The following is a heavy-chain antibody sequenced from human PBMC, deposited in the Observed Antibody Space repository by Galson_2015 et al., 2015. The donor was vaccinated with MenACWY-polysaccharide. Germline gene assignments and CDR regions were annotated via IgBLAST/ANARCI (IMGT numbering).Heavy chain of an antibody. CDR1: GGSISSSNYY. Sequence: SETLSLTCTVSGGSISSSNYYWGWIRQSPEKGLEWTGTISYSGSTYYNPSLKSRVTISVDTSKNQFSLKLSSVTAADTAVYYCASRLAQVGIAGYGYGMDVWGQGTTVTVSS. CDR3: ASRLAQVGIAGYGYGMDV. V-gene: IGHV4-39*01. CDR2: ISYSGST. D-gene: IGHD2-15*01. J-gene: IGHJ6*02.